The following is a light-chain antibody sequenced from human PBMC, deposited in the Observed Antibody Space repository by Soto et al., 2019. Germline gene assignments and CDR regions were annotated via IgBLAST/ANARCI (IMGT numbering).Light chain of an antibody. CDR3: QQRSNWPLLT. J-gene: IGKJ4*01. CDR1: QSVSSY. V-gene: IGKV3-11*01. CDR2: DAS. Sequence: EIVLTQSPATLSFSPGERATLSCSASQSVSSYFAWYRQKPGQAPSLLNYDASNRATGIPARFSGSGSGTDFPLTISSLEPEDFAVYYCQQRSNWPLLTFGGGTKGEIK.